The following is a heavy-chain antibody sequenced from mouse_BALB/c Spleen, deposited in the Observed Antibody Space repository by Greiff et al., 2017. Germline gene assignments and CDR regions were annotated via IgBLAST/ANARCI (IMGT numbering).Heavy chain of an antibody. CDR3: ARYSLYAMDY. J-gene: IGHJ4*01. Sequence: VKLMESGAELVRPGTSVKVSCKASGYAFTNYLIEWVKQRPGQGLEWIGVINPGSGGTNYNEKFKGKATLTADKSSSTAYMQLSSLTSDDSAVYFCARYSLYAMDYWGQGTSVTVSS. CDR1: GYAFTNYL. V-gene: IGHV1-54*01. CDR2: INPGSGGT.